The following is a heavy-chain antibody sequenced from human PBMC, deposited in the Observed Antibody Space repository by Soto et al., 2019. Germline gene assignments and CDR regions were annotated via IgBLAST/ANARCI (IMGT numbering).Heavy chain of an antibody. D-gene: IGHD6-13*01. CDR1: GFTFSSYA. CDR2: ISGSGGST. J-gene: IGHJ4*02. Sequence: EVPLLESGGGLVQPGGSLRLSCAASGFTFSSYAMSWVRQAPGKGLEWVSAISGSGGSTYYADSVQGRFTISRDNSKNTLYLQMSSLRAEDTAVYYCAKENGYSSSWFECDYWGQGTLVTVSS. CDR3: AKENGYSSSWFECDY. V-gene: IGHV3-23*01.